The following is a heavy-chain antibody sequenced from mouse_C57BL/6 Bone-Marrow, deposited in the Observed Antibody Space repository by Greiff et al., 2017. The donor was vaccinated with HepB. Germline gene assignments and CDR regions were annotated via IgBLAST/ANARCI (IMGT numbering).Heavy chain of an antibody. Sequence: QVQLQQPGAELVMPGASVKLSCKASGYTFTSYWMHWVKQRPGQGLEWIGEIDPSDSYTNYNQKFKGKSTLTVDKSSSTAYMQLSSLTSEDSAVYYWARRGDGYPWFAYWGQGTLVTVSA. J-gene: IGHJ3*01. CDR1: GYTFTSYW. D-gene: IGHD2-3*01. V-gene: IGHV1-69*01. CDR2: IDPSDSYT. CDR3: ARRGDGYPWFAY.